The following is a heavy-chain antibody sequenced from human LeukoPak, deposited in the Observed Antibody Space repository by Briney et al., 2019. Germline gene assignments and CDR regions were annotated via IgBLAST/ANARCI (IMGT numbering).Heavy chain of an antibody. V-gene: IGHV3-23*01. D-gene: IGHD2-15*01. CDR1: GFTFSSYA. J-gene: IGHJ4*02. Sequence: GGSLRLSCAASGFTFSSYAMSWVRQAPGKGLEWVSAISGSGGSTYYADSVKGRFTISRDNSKNTLYLQMNSLRAEDTAVYYCARLGYCSGGSCLGADYWGQGTLVTVSS. CDR2: ISGSGGST. CDR3: ARLGYCSGGSCLGADY.